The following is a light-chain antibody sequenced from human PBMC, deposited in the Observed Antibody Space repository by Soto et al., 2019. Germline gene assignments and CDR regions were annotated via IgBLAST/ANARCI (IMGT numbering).Light chain of an antibody. CDR3: QQYNNWPPVT. J-gene: IGKJ3*01. CDR2: GAS. Sequence: EIVMTQSPATLSVSPGERATLSCRASQSVSSNLAWYQQKPGQAPRLLIYGASTRATGIPARFSGSGSGTEFNLTISSLQSEDFAVYYCQQYNNWPPVTFGPGTKVEIK. CDR1: QSVSSN. V-gene: IGKV3-15*01.